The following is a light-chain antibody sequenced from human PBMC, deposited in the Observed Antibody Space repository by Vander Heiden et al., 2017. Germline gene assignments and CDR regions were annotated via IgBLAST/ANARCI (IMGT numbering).Light chain of an antibody. CDR2: AAS. Sequence: AIRMTQSPTSFSASTGDRVTITCRASQGISSWLAWYQQKPGKAPKLLIYAASTLQSGVPSRFSGSGSGTDFTLTISCLQSEDFATYYCQQYNSYPLTFGRGTKVEIK. CDR3: QQYNSYPLT. V-gene: IGKV1-8*01. CDR1: QGISSW. J-gene: IGKJ4*02.